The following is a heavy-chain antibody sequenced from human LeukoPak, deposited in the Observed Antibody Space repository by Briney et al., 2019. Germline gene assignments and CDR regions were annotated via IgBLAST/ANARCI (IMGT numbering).Heavy chain of an antibody. Sequence: AASVKVSCKVSGYTLTELSMHWVRQAPGKGLEWMGGFDPEDGETIYAQKFQGRVTMTEDTSTDTAYMELSNLRSEDTAVYYCATVRYYDILTGQNIFDYWGQGTLVTVSS. V-gene: IGHV1-24*01. CDR2: FDPEDGET. J-gene: IGHJ4*02. D-gene: IGHD3-9*01. CDR3: ATVRYYDILTGQNIFDY. CDR1: GYTLTELS.